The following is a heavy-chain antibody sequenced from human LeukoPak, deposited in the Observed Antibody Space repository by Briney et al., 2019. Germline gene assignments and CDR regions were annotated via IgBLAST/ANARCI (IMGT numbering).Heavy chain of an antibody. V-gene: IGHV4-34*01. J-gene: IGHJ4*02. D-gene: IGHD2-15*01. CDR1: GDSISSRDYY. CDR2: INHSGST. Sequence: SETQSLTCTVSGDSISSRDYYWSWIRQPPGKGLEWIGEINHSGSTNYNPSLKSRVTISVDTSKNQFSLKLSSVTAADTAVYYCARGLSCSGGSCVWGQGTLVTVSS. CDR3: ARGLSCSGGSCV.